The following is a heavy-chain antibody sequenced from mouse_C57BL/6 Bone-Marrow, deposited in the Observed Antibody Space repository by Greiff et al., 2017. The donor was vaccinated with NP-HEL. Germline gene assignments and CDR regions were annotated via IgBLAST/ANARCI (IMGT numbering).Heavy chain of an antibody. CDR3: AHGYLHAMDY. CDR2: IYPSDSET. V-gene: IGHV1-61*01. Sequence: QVQLQQSGAELVRPGSSVKLSCKASGYTFTSYWMDWVKQRPGQGLEWIGNIYPSDSETHYNQKFKDKATLTVDKSSSTAYMQLSSLTSEDSAVYYCAHGYLHAMDYWGQGTSVTVSS. CDR1: GYTFTSYW. J-gene: IGHJ4*01. D-gene: IGHD2-2*01.